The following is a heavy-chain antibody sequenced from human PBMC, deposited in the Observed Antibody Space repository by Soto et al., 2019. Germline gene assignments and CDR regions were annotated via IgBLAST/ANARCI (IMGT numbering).Heavy chain of an antibody. Sequence: PSETLSLTCAVSGGSISSSNWWSWVRQPPGKGLEWIGQIYHSGSTNYNPSLKSRVTMSVDKSKNQFSLKMSSVTAADTAVYYCATEPSVVLVPAAIPYNWFDPWGQGTLVTVSS. D-gene: IGHD2-2*01. CDR1: GGSISSSNW. CDR3: ATEPSVVLVPAAIPYNWFDP. J-gene: IGHJ5*02. CDR2: IYHSGST. V-gene: IGHV4-4*02.